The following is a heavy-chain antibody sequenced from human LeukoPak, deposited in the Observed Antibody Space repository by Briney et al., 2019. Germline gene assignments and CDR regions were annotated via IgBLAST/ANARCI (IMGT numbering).Heavy chain of an antibody. D-gene: IGHD2-21*02. CDR2: ISAYNGNT. J-gene: IGHJ1*01. CDR3: ARGPFCGGDCPYQYFQH. V-gene: IGHV1-18*01. Sequence: GASVKVSCKASGGTFSSYAISWVRQAPGQGLEWMGWISAYNGNTNYAQKLQGRVTMTTDTSTSTAYMELRSLRSDDTAVYYCARGPFCGGDCPYQYFQHWGQGTLVTVSS. CDR1: GGTFSSYA.